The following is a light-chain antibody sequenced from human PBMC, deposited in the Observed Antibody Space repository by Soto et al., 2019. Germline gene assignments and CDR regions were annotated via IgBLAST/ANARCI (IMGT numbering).Light chain of an antibody. CDR1: QSLLHSNGYNY. CDR2: KGF. J-gene: IGKJ2*01. CDR3: MQALQTPPYT. V-gene: IGKV2-28*01. Sequence: DIAMTQSPLSLPVTPGEPASISCQSSQSLLHSNGYNYLDWFLQKPGQSPQLLIYKGFIRASGVPDRVIGSGSGTDFTLKISRVEAEDVGVYYCMQALQTPPYTFGQGTKLEIK.